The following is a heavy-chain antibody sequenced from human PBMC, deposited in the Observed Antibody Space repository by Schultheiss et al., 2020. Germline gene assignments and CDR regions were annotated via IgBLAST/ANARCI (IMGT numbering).Heavy chain of an antibody. D-gene: IGHD1-14*01. CDR1: GGSISSGGYY. CDR2: INNSGST. Sequence: SQTLSLTCTVSGGSISSGGYYWSWIRQHPGKGLEWIGYINNSGSTYYNPSLKSRVTISVDRSKNQFSLKLSSVTAADTAVYYCARGRSTFGRGTEGWGQGTLVTVSS. J-gene: IGHJ4*02. CDR3: ARGRSTFGRGTEG. V-gene: IGHV4-31*03.